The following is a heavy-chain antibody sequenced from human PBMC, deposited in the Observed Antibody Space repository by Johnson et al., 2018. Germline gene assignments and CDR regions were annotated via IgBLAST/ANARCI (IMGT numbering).Heavy chain of an antibody. Sequence: QVQLQESGQGLVKPSETLSLTCTVSGVSMNNYYWSWIRQPAGKGLEWIGRMYVSGISQSNPSLKSRVTMSINTSKNQFYLNVSSVTAADTAVYYCAGDLAETGRPPWFDPWGQGTLVTVSS. CDR1: GVSMNNYY. J-gene: IGHJ5*02. CDR3: AGDLAETGRPPWFDP. CDR2: MYVSGIS. D-gene: IGHD6-13*01. V-gene: IGHV4-4*07.